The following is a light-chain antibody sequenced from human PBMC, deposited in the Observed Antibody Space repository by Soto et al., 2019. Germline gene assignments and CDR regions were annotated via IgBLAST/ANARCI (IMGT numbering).Light chain of an antibody. CDR1: QSISNY. CDR3: QQSYSTPYT. CDR2: AAS. V-gene: IGKV1-39*01. Sequence: DIQMTQSPSSLSASVGDRVTITCRASQSISNYLNWYQQKPGKAPKLLIYAASSLQIGVPSRFSGSGSGTDFPLSISSLQPEDFATYYCQQSYSTPYTFGQGTKLEIK. J-gene: IGKJ2*01.